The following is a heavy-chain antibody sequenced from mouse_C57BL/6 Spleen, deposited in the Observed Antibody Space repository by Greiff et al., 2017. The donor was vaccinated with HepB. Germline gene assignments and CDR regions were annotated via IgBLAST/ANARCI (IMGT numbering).Heavy chain of an antibody. CDR1: GYTFTEYT. CDR3: ARHEDRDSSVDWFAY. J-gene: IGHJ3*01. Sequence: VQVEESGAELVKPGASVKLSCKASGYTFTEYTIHWVKQRSGQGLEWIGWFYPGSGSIKYNEKFKDKATLTEDKSSSTVYMELSRLTSEDSAVYFCARHEDRDSSVDWFAYWGQGTLVTVSA. CDR2: FYPGSGSI. D-gene: IGHD3-1*01. V-gene: IGHV1-62-2*01.